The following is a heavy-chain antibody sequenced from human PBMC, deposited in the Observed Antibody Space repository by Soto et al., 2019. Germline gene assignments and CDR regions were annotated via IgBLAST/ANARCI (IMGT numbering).Heavy chain of an antibody. Sequence: PSETLSLTCTVSGGSISSYYWSWIRQPPGKGLEWIGYIYYSGSTNYNPSLKSRVTISVDTSKNQFSLKLSSVTAADTAVYYCARGPNLDWSYSFDFWGQGTLVTVSS. D-gene: IGHD3-9*01. J-gene: IGHJ4*02. CDR3: ARGPNLDWSYSFDF. V-gene: IGHV4-59*01. CDR1: GGSISSYY. CDR2: IYYSGST.